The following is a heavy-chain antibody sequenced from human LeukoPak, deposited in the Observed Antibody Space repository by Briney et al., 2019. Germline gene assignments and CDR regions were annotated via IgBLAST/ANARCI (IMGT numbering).Heavy chain of an antibody. CDR1: GYTFTSDG. J-gene: IGHJ4*02. CDR2: ISAYNGNT. CDR3: ARGHRTSLDYYDSSGYSPPDY. V-gene: IGHV1-18*01. D-gene: IGHD3-22*01. Sequence: ASVKVSCKXSGYTFTSDGISWVRQAPGQGLEWMGRISAYNGNTNYSQKLQGRVTMTTDTSTSTAYMELRSLRSDDTAVYYCARGHRTSLDYYDSSGYSPPDYWGQGTLVTVSS.